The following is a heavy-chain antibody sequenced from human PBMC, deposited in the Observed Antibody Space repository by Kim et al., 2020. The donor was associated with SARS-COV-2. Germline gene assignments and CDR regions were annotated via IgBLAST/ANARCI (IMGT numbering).Heavy chain of an antibody. D-gene: IGHD3-22*01. J-gene: IGHJ6*03. V-gene: IGHV4-39*01. CDR1: GGSISSSSYY. CDR3: ARHGPDNYYDSSGYYYYYYMDV. CDR2: IYYSGST. Sequence: SETLSLTCTVSGGSISSSSYYWGWIRQPPGKGLEWIGSIYYSGSTYYNPSLKSRVTISVDTSKNQFSLKLSSVTAADTAVYYCARHGPDNYYDSSGYYYYYYMDVWGKGTTVTVSS.